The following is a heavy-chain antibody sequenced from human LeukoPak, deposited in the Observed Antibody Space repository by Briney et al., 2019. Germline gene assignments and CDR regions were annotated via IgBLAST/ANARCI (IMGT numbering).Heavy chain of an antibody. Sequence: GGSLRLSCAASGFSFSSDGMSWVRQAPGKGLEWVSYISSSGSTIYYADSVKGRFTISRDNAKGSLYLQMNSLRAEDTAVYYCARSLGNWGSYWGQGTLVTVSS. J-gene: IGHJ4*02. D-gene: IGHD7-27*01. CDR3: ARSLGNWGSY. CDR1: GFSFSSDG. CDR2: ISSSGSTI. V-gene: IGHV3-48*03.